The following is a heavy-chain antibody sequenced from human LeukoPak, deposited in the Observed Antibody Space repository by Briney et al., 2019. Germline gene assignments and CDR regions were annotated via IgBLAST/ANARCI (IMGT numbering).Heavy chain of an antibody. Sequence: SETLSLTCTVSGGSISSGDYYWSWIRQPPGKGLEWIGYIYYSGSTYYNPSLKSRVTISVDTSKNQFSLKLSSVTAADTAVYYCARHGIAARLLDYWGQGTLVTVSS. J-gene: IGHJ4*02. D-gene: IGHD6-6*01. CDR2: IYYSGST. CDR3: ARHGIAARLLDY. CDR1: GGSISSGDYY. V-gene: IGHV4-30-4*01.